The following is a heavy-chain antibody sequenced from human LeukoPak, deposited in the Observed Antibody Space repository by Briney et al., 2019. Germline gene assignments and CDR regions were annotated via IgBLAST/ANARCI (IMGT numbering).Heavy chain of an antibody. CDR2: IIPIFGTA. CDR1: GGTFSSYA. CDR3: ASPDAAMESAFDY. J-gene: IGHJ4*02. D-gene: IGHD5-18*01. V-gene: IGHV1-69*05. Sequence: ASVKVSCKASGGTFSSYAISWVRQAPGQGLEWMGGIIPIFGTANYAQKFQGRVTITTHESTSTAYMELSSLRSEDTAVYYCASPDAAMESAFDYWGQGTLVTVSS.